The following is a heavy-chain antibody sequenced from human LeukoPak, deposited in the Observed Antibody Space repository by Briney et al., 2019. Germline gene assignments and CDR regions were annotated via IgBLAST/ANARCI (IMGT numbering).Heavy chain of an antibody. J-gene: IGHJ1*01. CDR1: GFTFSDAW. V-gene: IGHV3-15*01. D-gene: IGHD6-25*01. CDR3: TTAAFH. Sequence: GSLRLSCAASGFTFSDAWMNWVRQAPGKGLEWVGHIRGETDGGTTDYAAPVKGRFTISRDDSKNTLYLQMDSLKTEDTAVYYCTTAAFHWGQGTLVTVSS. CDR2: IRGETDGGTT.